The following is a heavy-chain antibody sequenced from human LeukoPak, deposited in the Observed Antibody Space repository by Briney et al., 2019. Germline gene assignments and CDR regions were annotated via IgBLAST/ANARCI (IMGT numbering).Heavy chain of an antibody. CDR1: GYTFTGYY. CDR3: ARDWRSIAVAGTGEYYYYYGMDV. Sequence: ASVKVSCKASGYTFTGYYMHWVRQAPGQGLEWMGWINPNSGGTNYAQKFQGWVTMTRDTSISTAYMELSRLRSDDTAVYYCARDWRSIAVAGTGEYYYYYGMDVWGQGTKVTVSS. V-gene: IGHV1-2*04. D-gene: IGHD6-19*01. J-gene: IGHJ6*02. CDR2: INPNSGGT.